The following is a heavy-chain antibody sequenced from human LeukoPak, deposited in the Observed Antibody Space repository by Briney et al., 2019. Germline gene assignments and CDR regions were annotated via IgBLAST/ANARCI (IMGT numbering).Heavy chain of an antibody. D-gene: IGHD2-2*01. V-gene: IGHV1-18*01. J-gene: IGHJ4*02. CDR2: IRTYNDKI. Sequence: ASVKVSCKASGYTFTNYGISWVRQAPGQGLEWMGWIRTYNDKIHYAQRLQGRVTMTTDTSTSTAYMELKSLRSDDTAVYYCARDREDCTSCYYYWGQGTLVTVSS. CDR3: ARDREDCTSCYYY. CDR1: GYTFTNYG.